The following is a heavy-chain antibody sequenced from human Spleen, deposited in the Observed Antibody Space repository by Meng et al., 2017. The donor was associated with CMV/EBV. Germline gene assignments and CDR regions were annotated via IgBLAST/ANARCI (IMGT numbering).Heavy chain of an antibody. D-gene: IGHD6-13*01. CDR3: ARDRPPGAAAGEGFDP. CDR1: GGSISSGSYY. CDR2: IYTSGST. J-gene: IGHJ5*02. V-gene: IGHV4-61*02. Sequence: QGQRQESGPGLVKPSQTLSLTCTVSGGSISSGSYYWSWIRQPAGKGLEWIGRIYTSGSTNYNPSLKSRVTISVDTSKNQFSLKLSSVTAADTAVYYCARDRPPGAAAGEGFDPWGQGTLVTVSS.